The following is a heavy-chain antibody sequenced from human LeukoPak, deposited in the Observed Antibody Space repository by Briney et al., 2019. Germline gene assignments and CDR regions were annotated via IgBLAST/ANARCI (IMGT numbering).Heavy chain of an antibody. D-gene: IGHD4-17*01. CDR2: IFYSGST. CDR3: ARVATTYGDYDAFDI. V-gene: IGHV4-39*07. CDR1: SGSISTSNYY. Sequence: SETLSLTCTVSSGSISTSNYYWGWVRQPPGKALEWIGNIFYSGSTYYSPSLKSRVTISLDTSRNQFSLKLNSVTAADTAVYYCARVATTYGDYDAFDIWGQGTMVTVSS. J-gene: IGHJ3*02.